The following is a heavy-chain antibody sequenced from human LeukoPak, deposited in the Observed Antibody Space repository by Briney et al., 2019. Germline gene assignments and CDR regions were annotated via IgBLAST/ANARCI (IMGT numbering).Heavy chain of an antibody. CDR3: ARDPYCTGGVCYIFDY. J-gene: IGHJ4*02. V-gene: IGHV1-18*01. CDR1: GYTFTSYG. Sequence: ASVNVSCKASGYTFTSYGISWVRQAPGQGLEWMGWISAYNGNTNYAQKLQGRVTMTTDTSTSTAYMELRSLRSDDTAVYYCARDPYCTGGVCYIFDYWGQGTLVTVSS. CDR2: ISAYNGNT. D-gene: IGHD2-8*02.